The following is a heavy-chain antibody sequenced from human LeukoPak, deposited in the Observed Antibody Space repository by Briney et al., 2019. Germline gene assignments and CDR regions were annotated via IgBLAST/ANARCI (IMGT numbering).Heavy chain of an antibody. J-gene: IGHJ5*02. CDR2: IYYSGYT. CDR3: ASGSGSYSHWFDP. CDR1: GGSISSYY. V-gene: IGHV4-59*12. D-gene: IGHD3-10*01. Sequence: PSETLSLTCTVSGGSISSYYWSWIRQPPGKGLEWIGDIYYSGYTNYNPSLKSRVTMSVDTSKNQFSLKLTSVTAADTAVYYCASGSGSYSHWFDPWGQGILVTVSS.